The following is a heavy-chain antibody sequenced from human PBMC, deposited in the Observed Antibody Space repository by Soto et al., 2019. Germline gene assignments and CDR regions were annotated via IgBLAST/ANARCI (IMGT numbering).Heavy chain of an antibody. CDR2: IWYDGSNK. CDR1: GFTFSSYG. D-gene: IGHD5-12*01. V-gene: IGHV3-33*01. Sequence: QVQLVESGGGVVQPGRSLRLSCAASGFTFSSYGMHWVRQAPGKGLEWVAVIWYDGSNKYYADSVKGRFTISRDNSTNTLYLQMNSLRAEDTAVYYCARGEVATITYYYYYYGMDVWGQGTTVTVSS. J-gene: IGHJ6*02. CDR3: ARGEVATITYYYYYYGMDV.